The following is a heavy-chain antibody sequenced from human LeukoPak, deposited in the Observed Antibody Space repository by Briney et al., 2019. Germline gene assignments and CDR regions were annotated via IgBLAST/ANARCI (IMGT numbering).Heavy chain of an antibody. D-gene: IGHD3-10*01. Sequence: GSSVKVSCKASGGTFSSYAISWVRQAPGQGLEWMGGIIPIFGTANYAQKFQGRVTITTDESTSTAYMELSSLRSEDTAVYYCARAYGSGSYTHYYMDVWGKGTTVTVSS. CDR1: GGTFSSYA. CDR2: IIPIFGTA. V-gene: IGHV1-69*05. CDR3: ARAYGSGSYTHYYMDV. J-gene: IGHJ6*03.